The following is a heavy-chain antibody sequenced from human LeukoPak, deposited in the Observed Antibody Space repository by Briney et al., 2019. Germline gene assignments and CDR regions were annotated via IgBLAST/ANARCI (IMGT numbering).Heavy chain of an antibody. CDR2: INPNSGGT. CDR1: GYTFTSYA. CDR3: ARDFERPDY. V-gene: IGHV1-2*06. Sequence: ASVKVSCKASGYTFTSYAMHWVRQAPGQGLEWMGRINPNSGGTNYSQKFQGRVTMTRDTSISTAYMELRRLRSDDTAVYYCARDFERPDYWGQGTLVTVSS. J-gene: IGHJ4*02.